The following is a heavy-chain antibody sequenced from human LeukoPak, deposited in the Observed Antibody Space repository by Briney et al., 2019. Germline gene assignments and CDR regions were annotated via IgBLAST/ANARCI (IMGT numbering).Heavy chain of an antibody. D-gene: IGHD3-3*01. Sequence: GESLRLSCAASGFTFSSYWMSWVRQAPGKGLEWVANIKQDGSEKYYVDSVKGRFTISRDNAKNSLYLQMNSLRAEDTAVYYCARDRPLWSGYYSPYYYYGMDVWGQGTTVTVSS. CDR3: ARDRPLWSGYYSPYYYYGMDV. J-gene: IGHJ6*02. CDR1: GFTFSSYW. CDR2: IKQDGSEK. V-gene: IGHV3-7*01.